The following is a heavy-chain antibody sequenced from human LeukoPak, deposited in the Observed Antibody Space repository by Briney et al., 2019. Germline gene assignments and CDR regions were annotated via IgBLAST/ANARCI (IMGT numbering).Heavy chain of an antibody. D-gene: IGHD2-15*01. CDR2: INPNRGGT. Sequence: ASVKVSCKASGYTFTGYYLHWVRQAPGQGLEWMGWINPNRGGTNDAQKFQGRVTMTRDTSISTAYMELSSLRSDDTAVYYCARGGYCSAGSCNSFDYWGQGTLVIVSS. V-gene: IGHV1-2*02. J-gene: IGHJ4*02. CDR3: ARGGYCSAGSCNSFDY. CDR1: GYTFTGYY.